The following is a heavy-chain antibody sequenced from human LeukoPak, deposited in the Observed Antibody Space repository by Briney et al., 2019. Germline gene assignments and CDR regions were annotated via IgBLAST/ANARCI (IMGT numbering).Heavy chain of an antibody. Sequence: PSQTLSLTCTVSGGSVSSGDFYWSWIRQHPGTGLEWIGYIYYSGSTYYNPSLKSRVTISVDTPKNQFSLKLSSVTAADTAVYYCARGPVTGEDAFDIWGQGTMVTVSS. D-gene: IGHD7-27*01. CDR2: IYYSGST. V-gene: IGHV4-31*03. CDR3: ARGPVTGEDAFDI. J-gene: IGHJ3*02. CDR1: GGSVSSGDFY.